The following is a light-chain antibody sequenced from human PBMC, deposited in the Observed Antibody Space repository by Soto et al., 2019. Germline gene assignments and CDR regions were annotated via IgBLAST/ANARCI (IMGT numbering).Light chain of an antibody. J-gene: IGKJ4*01. V-gene: IGKV1-12*01. Sequence: IQMTHSPSSVSASAGDKVTITIRASQGISHWVAWYQQKPGKAPNLLIYGASSLQSGVPSRFSGSGSGTDFTLTISSLQPEDFAVYYCQQRSSWLSLGGGTKVDI. CDR1: QGISHW. CDR3: QQRSSWLS. CDR2: GAS.